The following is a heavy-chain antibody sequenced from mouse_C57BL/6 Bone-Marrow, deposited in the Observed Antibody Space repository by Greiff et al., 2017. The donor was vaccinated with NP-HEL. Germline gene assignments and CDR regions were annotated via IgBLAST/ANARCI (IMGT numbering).Heavy chain of an antibody. V-gene: IGHV1-55*01. Sequence: VKLQQPGAELVKPGASVKMSCKASGYTFTSYWITWVKQRPGQGLEWIGDIYPGSGSTNYNEKFKSKATLTVDTSSSTAYMQLSSLTSEDSAVYYCAREDYGSPLAYWGQGTLVTVSA. CDR3: AREDYGSPLAY. J-gene: IGHJ3*01. D-gene: IGHD1-1*01. CDR2: IYPGSGST. CDR1: GYTFTSYW.